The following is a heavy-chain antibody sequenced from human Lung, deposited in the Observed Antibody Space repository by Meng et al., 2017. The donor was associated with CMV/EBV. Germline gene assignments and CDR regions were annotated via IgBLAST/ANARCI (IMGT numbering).Heavy chain of an antibody. CDR3: ASFPPPGKQWLVTDY. J-gene: IGHJ4*02. CDR1: GGYISSSNW. D-gene: IGHD6-19*01. V-gene: IGHV4-4*02. CDR2: IYHSGST. Sequence: VQLQGSGPGLGKPSGTRSLTCAVFGGYISSSNWWSWVRQPPGKGLEWIGEIYHSGSTNYNPSLKSRVTISVDKSKNQFSLKLSSVTAADTAVYYCASFPPPGKQWLVTDYWGQGTLVTVSS.